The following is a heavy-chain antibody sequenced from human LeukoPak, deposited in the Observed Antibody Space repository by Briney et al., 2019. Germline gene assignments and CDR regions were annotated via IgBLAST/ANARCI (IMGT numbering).Heavy chain of an antibody. D-gene: IGHD5-12*01. J-gene: IGHJ4*02. Sequence: PGGSLRLSCAASGVTFSYYWMHWVRQAPGKGLVWVSRIDSDGSSTSYAGSVKGRFTISRDNAKNTLYLPMNSLRAEDTALYYCVREGGHDPCENWGQGTLVTVSS. CDR3: VREGGHDPCEN. CDR2: IDSDGSST. CDR1: GVTFSYYW. V-gene: IGHV3-74*01.